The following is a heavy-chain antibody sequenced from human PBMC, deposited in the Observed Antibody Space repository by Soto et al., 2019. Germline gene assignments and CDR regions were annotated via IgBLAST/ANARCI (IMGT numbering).Heavy chain of an antibody. V-gene: IGHV1-69*13. D-gene: IGHD2-2*01. CDR3: VKDHGPYHLNFEF. Sequence: SVKVSCKASGGTFSSYAISWVRQAPGQGLEWMGGIIPIFGTANYAQKFQGRVTITADESTSTAYMELSSLRSEDTAIYYCVKDHGPYHLNFEFWGRGTLVTVSS. CDR2: IIPIFGTA. J-gene: IGHJ4*02. CDR1: GGTFSSYA.